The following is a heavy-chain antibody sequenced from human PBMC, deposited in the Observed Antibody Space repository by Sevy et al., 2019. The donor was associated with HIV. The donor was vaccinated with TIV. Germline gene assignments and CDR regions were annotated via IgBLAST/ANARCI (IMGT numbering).Heavy chain of an antibody. CDR1: SDSISSYY. V-gene: IGHV4-59*01. CDR3: ARASGQSTSSRYFDF. Sequence: SETLSLTCTVSSDSISSYYWSWMRQPPGKGLEWIGYIHYSGSTNYNPSLKSRVTISVDTSRSQFSLNLNSVTAADTAVYFCARASGQSTSSRYFDFWGQGTLVTVSS. CDR2: IHYSGST. J-gene: IGHJ4*02. D-gene: IGHD6-6*01.